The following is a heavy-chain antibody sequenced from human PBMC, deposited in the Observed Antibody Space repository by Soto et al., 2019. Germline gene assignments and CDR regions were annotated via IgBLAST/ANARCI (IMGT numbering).Heavy chain of an antibody. CDR1: GGTFSSYS. CDR3: ARGGAVVVPGAVDRHNWFDP. Sequence: QVQLVQSGAEVKKPGSSVKVSCEASGGTFSSYSFSWMRQAPGQGLEWMGRVIPILGMANYAQKFQGRVTITADKSTSTVYMEMSSLRSEDTAVYYCARGGAVVVPGAVDRHNWFDPWGQGTLVTVSS. D-gene: IGHD2-2*01. V-gene: IGHV1-69*02. J-gene: IGHJ5*02. CDR2: VIPILGMA.